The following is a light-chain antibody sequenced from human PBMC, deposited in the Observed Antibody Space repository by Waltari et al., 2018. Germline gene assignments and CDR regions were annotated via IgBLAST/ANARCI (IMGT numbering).Light chain of an antibody. J-gene: IGKJ1*01. CDR1: ASVSRA. V-gene: IGKV3-20*01. CDR3: QHYLRLPVT. CDR2: GAS. Sequence: VFTQSPGTLSLSVGERATVSCRASASVSRALAWYQQKPGQAPRLRIYGASTRATGIPDRFSGSGSGTDFSLTISRLEPDDFAVYYCQHYLRLPVTFGQGTTVEI.